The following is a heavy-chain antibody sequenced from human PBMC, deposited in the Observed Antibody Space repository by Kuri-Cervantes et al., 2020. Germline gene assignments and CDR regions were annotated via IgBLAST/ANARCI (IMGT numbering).Heavy chain of an antibody. CDR1: GFTFSSYG. J-gene: IGHJ6*03. V-gene: IGHV3-33*01. D-gene: IGHD3-3*01. CDR2: IWYDGTNK. Sequence: GGSLRLSCAASGFTFSSYGMHWVRQAPGKGLEWVAIIWYDGTNKYYADSVKGRFAVSRDNSKDTLYLQMNSLRAEDTAVYYCARGYDFWSGSGNMDVWGKGTTVTVSS. CDR3: ARGYDFWSGSGNMDV.